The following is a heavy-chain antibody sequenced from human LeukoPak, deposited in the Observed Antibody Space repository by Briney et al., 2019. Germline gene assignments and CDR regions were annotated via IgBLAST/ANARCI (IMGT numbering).Heavy chain of an antibody. J-gene: IGHJ4*02. V-gene: IGHV1-24*01. CDR1: GYTLTELS. D-gene: IGHD3-22*01. Sequence: ASVKVSCKVSGYTLTELSMHWVRQAPGKGREWMGGFDPEDGETIYAQKFQGRVTMTEDTSTDTAYMELSSLRSEDTAVYYCATGGYYYDSSGYYDYWGQGTLVTVSS. CDR2: FDPEDGET. CDR3: ATGGYYYDSSGYYDY.